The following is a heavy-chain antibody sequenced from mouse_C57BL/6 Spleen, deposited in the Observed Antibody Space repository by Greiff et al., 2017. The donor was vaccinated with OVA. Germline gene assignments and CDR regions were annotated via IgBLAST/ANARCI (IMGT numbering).Heavy chain of an antibody. CDR3: AREFVTPYFDV. J-gene: IGHJ1*03. Sequence: EVQLQQSGPELVKPGASVKISCKASGYTFTDYYMNWVKQSHGKSLEWIGDINPNHGGTSYNQKFKGKATLTVDKSSSTAYMELRSLTSEDSAVYYCAREFVTPYFDVWGTGTTVTVSS. D-gene: IGHD1-1*01. V-gene: IGHV1-26*01. CDR1: GYTFTDYY. CDR2: INPNHGGT.